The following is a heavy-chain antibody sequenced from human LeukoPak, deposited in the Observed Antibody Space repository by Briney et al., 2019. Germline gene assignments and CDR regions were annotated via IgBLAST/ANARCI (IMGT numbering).Heavy chain of an antibody. D-gene: IGHD5-12*01. CDR3: ASFGGYGAFDI. CDR1: GGSISSYY. CDR2: IYTSGST. Sequence: PSETLSLTCTVSGGSISSYYWSWIRQPAGKGLEWIGRIYTSGSTNYNPSLKGRVTMSVDTSKNQFSLKLSFVTAADTAVYYCASFGGYGAFDIWGQGTMVTVSS. J-gene: IGHJ3*02. V-gene: IGHV4-4*07.